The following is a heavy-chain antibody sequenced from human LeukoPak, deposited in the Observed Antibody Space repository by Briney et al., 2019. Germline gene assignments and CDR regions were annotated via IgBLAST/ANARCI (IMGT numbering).Heavy chain of an antibody. D-gene: IGHD3-3*01. CDR2: INHSGST. V-gene: IGHV4-34*01. J-gene: IGHJ3*02. CDR1: GGSFSGYY. Sequence: PSETLSLTCAVYGGSFSGYYWSWIRQPPGKGLEWIGEINHSGSTNYNPSLKSRVTISVDTSKNQFSLKLSSVTAADTAVYYCARSRLEWFASDASDIWGQGTMVAVSS. CDR3: ARSRLEWFASDASDI.